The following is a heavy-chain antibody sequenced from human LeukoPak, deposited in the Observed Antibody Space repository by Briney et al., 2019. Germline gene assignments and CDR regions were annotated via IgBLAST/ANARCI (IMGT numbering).Heavy chain of an antibody. CDR1: GGSISSYY. V-gene: IGHV4-59*01. J-gene: IGHJ6*03. D-gene: IGHD3-3*01. CDR3: ARWYYDFWSGHMDV. Sequence: PSETLSLTCTVSGGSISSYYWSWVRQPPGKGLEWIGYIYYSGSTNYNPSLKSRVTISVDTSKNQFSLKLSSVTAADTAVYYCARWYYDFWSGHMDVWGKGTTVTVSS. CDR2: IYYSGST.